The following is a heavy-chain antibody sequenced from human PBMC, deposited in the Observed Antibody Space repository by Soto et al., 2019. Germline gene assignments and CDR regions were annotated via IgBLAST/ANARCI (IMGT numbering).Heavy chain of an antibody. CDR3: ARWGQNPAAVTNFDF. CDR1: GYTFTKYD. Sequence: SGQVCCKAYGYTFTKYDINWVRQATGRGIEWMGWMNPTSGNTGYTQKIQGRIIMTRDTSITTAYLELSNMRSDDSAIYYFARWGQNPAAVTNFDFFGQGTLVTVSS. D-gene: IGHD6-13*01. CDR2: MNPTSGNT. J-gene: IGHJ4*02. V-gene: IGHV1-8*01.